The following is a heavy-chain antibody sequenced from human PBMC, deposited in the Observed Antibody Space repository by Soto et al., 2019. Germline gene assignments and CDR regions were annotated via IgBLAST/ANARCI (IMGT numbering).Heavy chain of an antibody. CDR1: GYTFTSYY. J-gene: IGHJ4*02. Sequence: QVQLVQSGAEVKKPGASVKVSCKASGYTFTSYYIHWVRQAPGQGLEWMGIINPSGGSTSYAQKFQGRATLTRDTSTSTVYMELSSLRSEDTAVYYCATPQDYGDYDWGYWGQGTLVTVSS. V-gene: IGHV1-46*03. CDR3: ATPQDYGDYDWGY. CDR2: INPSGGST. D-gene: IGHD4-17*01.